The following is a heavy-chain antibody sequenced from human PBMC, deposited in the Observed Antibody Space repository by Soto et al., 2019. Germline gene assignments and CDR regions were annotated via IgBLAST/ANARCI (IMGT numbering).Heavy chain of an antibody. CDR1: GFTFSSYA. J-gene: IGHJ6*02. CDR2: ISYDGSNK. Sequence: GGSLRLSCAASGFTFSSYAMHWVRQAPGKGLEWVAVISYDGSNKYYADSVKGRFTISRDNSKNTLYLQMNSLRAEDTAVYYCASSPDDHPYYYGMEVWGQGTTVTVSS. CDR3: ASSPDDHPYYYGMEV. V-gene: IGHV3-30-3*01.